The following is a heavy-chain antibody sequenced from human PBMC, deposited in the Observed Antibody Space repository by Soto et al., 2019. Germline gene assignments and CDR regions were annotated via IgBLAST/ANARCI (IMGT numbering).Heavy chain of an antibody. Sequence: GGSLRLSCAASGFTFGLYWMGWVRQAPGKGLEWVANLKRDGSEKYFLDSVKGRFTMSRDNAKNSLYLQMDSLRDEDTALYYCAKGRYDFWSPYYFDSWGQGTLVTVSS. CDR1: GFTFGLYW. CDR2: LKRDGSEK. CDR3: AKGRYDFWSPYYFDS. D-gene: IGHD3-3*01. J-gene: IGHJ4*02. V-gene: IGHV3-7*03.